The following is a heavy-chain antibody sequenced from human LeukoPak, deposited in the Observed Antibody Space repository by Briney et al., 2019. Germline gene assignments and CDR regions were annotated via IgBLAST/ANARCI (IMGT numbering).Heavy chain of an antibody. CDR3: ARDSTGSSWNDY. D-gene: IGHD6-13*01. CDR1: GVSISSHY. Sequence: SETLSLTCAVSGVSISSHYWSWIRQPPGKGPEWIGYIYYSGSTNYNPSLKSRVTMSVDTSKNQFSLKLSSVTAADTAVYYCARDSTGSSWNDYWGQGTLVTVSS. J-gene: IGHJ4*02. CDR2: IYYSGST. V-gene: IGHV4-59*11.